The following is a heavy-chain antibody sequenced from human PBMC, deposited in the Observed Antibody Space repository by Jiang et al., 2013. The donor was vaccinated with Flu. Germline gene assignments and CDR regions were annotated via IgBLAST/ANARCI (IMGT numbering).Heavy chain of an antibody. D-gene: IGHD1-26*01. J-gene: IGHJ3*02. CDR1: GFTFSSYW. CDR3: ARDIRGVGALDI. Sequence: QLVESGGDLLQPGGSLRLSCIASGFTFSSYWMHWVRQAPGKGLEWVSELPHDGINMNYVDSVKGRFTISRDDSKNTLYLQMNSLRGEDTAVYYCARDIRGVGALDIWGQGTMVTVSS. V-gene: IGHV3-74*01. CDR2: LPHDGINM.